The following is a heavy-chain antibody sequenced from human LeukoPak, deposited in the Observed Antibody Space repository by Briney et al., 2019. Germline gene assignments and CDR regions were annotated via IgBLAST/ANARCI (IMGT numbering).Heavy chain of an antibody. CDR2: INTNTGNP. CDR3: ARGRFLEWLLSAEANWFDP. D-gene: IGHD3-3*01. Sequence: GASVKVSCKASGYTFTSYAMNWVRQAPGQGLEWMGWINTNTGNPTYAQGFTGRFVFSLDTSVSTAYLQISSLKAEDTAVYYCARGRFLEWLLSAEANWFDPWGQGTLVTVSS. V-gene: IGHV7-4-1*02. J-gene: IGHJ5*02. CDR1: GYTFTSYA.